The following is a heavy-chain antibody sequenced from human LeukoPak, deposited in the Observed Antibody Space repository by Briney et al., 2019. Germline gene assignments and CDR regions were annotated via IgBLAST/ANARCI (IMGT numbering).Heavy chain of an antibody. CDR1: GYTFTSYD. J-gene: IGHJ4*02. CDR3: ARAADYGDYWWSYYFDY. Sequence: ASVKVSCKASGYTFTSYDIHWVRQAPGQGLEWMGWINPNSGGTNYAQKFQGRVTMTRDTSISTAYMELSRLRSDDTAVYYCARAADYGDYWWSYYFDYWGQGTLVTVSS. V-gene: IGHV1-2*02. D-gene: IGHD4-17*01. CDR2: INPNSGGT.